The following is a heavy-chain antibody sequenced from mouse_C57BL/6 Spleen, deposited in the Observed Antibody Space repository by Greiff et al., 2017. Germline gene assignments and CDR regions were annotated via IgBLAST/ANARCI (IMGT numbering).Heavy chain of an antibody. CDR3: ARHYYGSSYGY. Sequence: QVQLKQPGAELVRPGSSVKLSCKASGYTFTSYWMHWVKQRPIQGLEWIGNIDPSDSETHYNQKFKDKATLTVDKSSSTAYMQLSSLTSEDSAVYYCARHYYGSSYGYWGQGTTLTVSS. D-gene: IGHD1-1*01. CDR2: IDPSDSET. J-gene: IGHJ2*01. V-gene: IGHV1-52*01. CDR1: GYTFTSYW.